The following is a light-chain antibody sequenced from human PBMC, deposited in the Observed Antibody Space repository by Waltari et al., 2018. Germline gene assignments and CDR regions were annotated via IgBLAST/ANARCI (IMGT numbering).Light chain of an antibody. CDR2: GAS. Sequence: EIVMTQSPATLSVSPGERVTLSCRASQSVSSSLAWYQQKPGQAPNLLIYGASTRANGIPARFSGSGSGTEFTLTISSLQSEDIATYYCQQYNNWPYTFGQGTKLEIK. CDR1: QSVSSS. J-gene: IGKJ2*01. V-gene: IGKV3-15*01. CDR3: QQYNNWPYT.